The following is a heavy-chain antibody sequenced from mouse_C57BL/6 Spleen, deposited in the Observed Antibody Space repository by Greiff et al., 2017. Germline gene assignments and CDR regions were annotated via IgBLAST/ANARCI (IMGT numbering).Heavy chain of an antibody. Sequence: EVKLEESGPGLVKPSQSLSLTCSVTGYSITSGYYWNWIRQFPGNKLEWMGYISYDGSNNYNPSLKNRISITRDTSKNQFFLKLNSVTTEDTATYYCAGLYYYGSSYVWYFDVWGTGTTVTVSS. CDR3: AGLYYYGSSYVWYFDV. J-gene: IGHJ1*03. CDR2: ISYDGSN. D-gene: IGHD1-1*01. V-gene: IGHV3-6*01. CDR1: GYSITSGYY.